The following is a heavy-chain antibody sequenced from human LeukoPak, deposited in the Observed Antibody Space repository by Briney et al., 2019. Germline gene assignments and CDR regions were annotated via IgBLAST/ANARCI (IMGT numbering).Heavy chain of an antibody. D-gene: IGHD2-15*01. CDR1: GFTVSTNY. V-gene: IGHV3-66*01. Sequence: GGSLRLSCAASGFTVSTNYMSWVRQVPGKGLEWVSVIYSGDSTYYADSVRGRFTISRDNSKNTLYLQMNSLRAEDTAVYYCATIVPDVAATLTFDYWGQGTLVTVSS. CDR3: ATIVPDVAATLTFDY. J-gene: IGHJ4*02. CDR2: IYSGDST.